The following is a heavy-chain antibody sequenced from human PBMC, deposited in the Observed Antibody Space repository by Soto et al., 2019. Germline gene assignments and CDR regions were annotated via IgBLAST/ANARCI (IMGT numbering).Heavy chain of an antibody. CDR2: IYYSGST. J-gene: IGHJ4*02. V-gene: IGHV4-59*08. D-gene: IGHD3-10*01. CDR3: ARHNYGSGSTYFDY. CDR1: GGSISSYY. Sequence: QVQLQESGPGLVKPSETLSLTCTVSGGSISSYYWSWIRQPPGKGLAWIGYIYYSGSTNYNPSLKSHVTTSVDTSKNQCSLKLNSMTATDTAVYYCARHNYGSGSTYFDYWVQGTLVTVSS.